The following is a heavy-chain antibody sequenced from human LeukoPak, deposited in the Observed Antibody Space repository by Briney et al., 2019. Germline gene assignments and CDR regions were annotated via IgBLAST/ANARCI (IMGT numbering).Heavy chain of an antibody. V-gene: IGHV4-59*01. J-gene: IGHJ4*02. Sequence: SETLSLTCTVSGGSISSYYWSWIRQPPGKGLEWIGYIYYSGSTNYNPSLKSRVTISVDTSKNQFSLKLSSVTAADTAVYYCARGSGDYGDFSPGVYFDYWGQGTLVAVSS. CDR2: IYYSGST. CDR3: ARGSGDYGDFSPGVYFDY. CDR1: GGSISSYY. D-gene: IGHD4-17*01.